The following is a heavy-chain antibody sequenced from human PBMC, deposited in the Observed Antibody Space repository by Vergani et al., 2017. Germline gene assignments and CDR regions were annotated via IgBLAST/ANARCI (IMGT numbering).Heavy chain of an antibody. D-gene: IGHD2-21*02. CDR2: IYYSGST. J-gene: IGHJ6*02. V-gene: IGHV4-39*01. CDR3: ARHLAYCGGDCYPYYYGMDV. Sequence: QLQLQESGPGLVKPSETLSLTCTVSGGSISSCSYYWGWIRQPPGKGLEWIGSIYYSGSTYYNPSLNSRVPISVDTSKNLFSLKLSSVTAADTALYYCARHLAYCGGDCYPYYYGMDVWGQGTTVTVSS. CDR1: GGSISSCSYY.